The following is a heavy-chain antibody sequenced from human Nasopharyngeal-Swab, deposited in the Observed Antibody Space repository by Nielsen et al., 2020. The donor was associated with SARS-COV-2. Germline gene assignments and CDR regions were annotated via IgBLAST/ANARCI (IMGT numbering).Heavy chain of an antibody. CDR1: RFTFDDYA. CDR3: AKGLGGVYQPYYYYVMDV. D-gene: IGHD3-16*01. Sequence: GGSLRLSCVASRFTFDDYAMHWVRQVPGKGLEWVSGISWNSGTIGYVESVRGRFTISRDNAKNSLYLQMNSLRAEDTAFYYCAKGLGGVYQPYYYYVMDVWGQGTTVTVSS. CDR2: ISWNSGTI. J-gene: IGHJ6*02. V-gene: IGHV3-9*01.